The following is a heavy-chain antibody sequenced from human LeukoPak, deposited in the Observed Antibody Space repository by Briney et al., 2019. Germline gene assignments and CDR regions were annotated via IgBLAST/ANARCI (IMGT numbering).Heavy chain of an antibody. CDR2: ISAYNGNT. Sequence: ASVKVSCKASGHSFTSYGISWVRQAPGQGLEWVGWISAYNGNTNYAQKLQGRVTMTTDASTSTAYMELRSLRSDDTAVYYCARMAIAVADVAWFDPWGQGTLVTVSS. D-gene: IGHD6-19*01. J-gene: IGHJ5*02. CDR1: GHSFTSYG. CDR3: ARMAIAVADVAWFDP. V-gene: IGHV1-18*01.